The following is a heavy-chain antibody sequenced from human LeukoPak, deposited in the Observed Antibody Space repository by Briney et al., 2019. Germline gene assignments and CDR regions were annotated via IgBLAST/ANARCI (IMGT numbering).Heavy chain of an antibody. Sequence: GASVKVSCKASGYIFTGHYMHWVRQAPGQGLEWMGWINPNSGGTNYAQKFQGRVTMTRDTSISTAYMELSRLRSDDTAVYYCARLSSMVRGVIIEHNWFDPWGQGTLVTVSS. CDR1: GYIFTGHY. D-gene: IGHD3-10*01. V-gene: IGHV1-2*02. CDR2: INPNSGGT. CDR3: ARLSSMVRGVIIEHNWFDP. J-gene: IGHJ5*02.